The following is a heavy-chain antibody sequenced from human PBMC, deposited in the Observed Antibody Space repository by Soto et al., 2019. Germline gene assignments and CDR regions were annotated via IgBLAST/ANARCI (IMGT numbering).Heavy chain of an antibody. Sequence: GGSLRLSCAASGFTFSTYSMNWVRQAPWKGLEWLSYISSSSSTIYYAGSVKGRFTISRDNVKNSLYVQMNSLRDEDTAVYYCARDRVVGATGLDAFDIWGQGTLVTVSS. J-gene: IGHJ3*02. D-gene: IGHD1-26*01. CDR3: ARDRVVGATGLDAFDI. CDR2: ISSSSSTI. V-gene: IGHV3-48*02. CDR1: GFTFSTYS.